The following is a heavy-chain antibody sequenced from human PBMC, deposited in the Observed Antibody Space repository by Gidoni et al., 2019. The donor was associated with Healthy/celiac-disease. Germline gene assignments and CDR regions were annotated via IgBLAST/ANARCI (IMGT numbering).Heavy chain of an antibody. V-gene: IGHV4-59*09. J-gene: IGHJ4*02. Sequence: GYIYYSGSTNYNPSLKSRVTISVDTSKNQFSLKLSSVTAADTAVYYCARGERWLQLASFDYWGQGTLVTVSS. CDR2: IYYSGST. CDR3: ARGERWLQLASFDY. D-gene: IGHD5-12*01.